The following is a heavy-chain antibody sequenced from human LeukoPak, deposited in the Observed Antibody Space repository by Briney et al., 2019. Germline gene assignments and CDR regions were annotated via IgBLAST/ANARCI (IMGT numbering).Heavy chain of an antibody. CDR1: AFSLKDYN. D-gene: IGHD6-13*01. CDR2: ISWNSGSI. Sequence: GGSLRLSCAASAFSLKDYNMNWVRQAPGKGLEWVSGISWNSGSIGYADSVKGRFTISRDNAKNSLYLQMNSLRAEDTALYYCAKGGAGYSSSWVDYWGQGTLVTVSS. J-gene: IGHJ4*02. CDR3: AKGGAGYSSSWVDY. V-gene: IGHV3-9*01.